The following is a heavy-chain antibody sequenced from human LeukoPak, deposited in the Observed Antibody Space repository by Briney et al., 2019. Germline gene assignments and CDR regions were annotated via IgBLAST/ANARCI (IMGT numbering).Heavy chain of an antibody. J-gene: IGHJ4*02. CDR1: GFTFSSYS. Sequence: PGGSLRLSCAASGFTFSSYSMNWVRQAPGKGLEWASSISSSSSYIYYADSVEGRFTISRDNAKNSLYLQMNSLRAEDTAVYYCARGRTTVTTVVYWGQGTLVTVSS. V-gene: IGHV3-21*01. CDR3: ARGRTTVTTVVY. CDR2: ISSSSSYI. D-gene: IGHD4-17*01.